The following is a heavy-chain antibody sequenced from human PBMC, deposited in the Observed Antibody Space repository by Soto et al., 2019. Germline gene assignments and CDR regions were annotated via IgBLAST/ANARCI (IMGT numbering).Heavy chain of an antibody. CDR2: IYYSGET. J-gene: IGHJ1*01. CDR3: ARHGSF. Sequence: QLQLQESGPGLVKPSETLSLTCTVSGVSISGTSYYWGWIRQTPAKGLEWIGTIYYSGETFYNPSLTSRVTISIDTSKNHFSLNLTSVTAADTAIDYCARHGSFWGQGALVTVSS. D-gene: IGHD3-16*02. CDR1: GVSISGTSYY. V-gene: IGHV4-39*01.